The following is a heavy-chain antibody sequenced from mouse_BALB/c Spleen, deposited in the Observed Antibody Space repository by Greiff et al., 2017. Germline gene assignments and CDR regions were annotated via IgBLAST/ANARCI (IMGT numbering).Heavy chain of an antibody. Sequence: EVKLVESGGGLVQPGGSLKLSCAASGFTFSSYTMSWVRQTPEKRLEWVAYISNGGGSTYYPDTVKGRFTISRDNAKNTLYLQMSSLKSEDTAMYYCATYKYFDVWGAGTTVTVSS. V-gene: IGHV5-12-2*01. CDR1: GFTFSSYT. J-gene: IGHJ1*01. CDR3: ATYKYFDV. CDR2: ISNGGGST.